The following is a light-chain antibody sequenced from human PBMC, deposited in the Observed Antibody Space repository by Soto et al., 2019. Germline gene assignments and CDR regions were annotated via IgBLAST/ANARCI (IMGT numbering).Light chain of an antibody. CDR1: QSVSNNY. CDR2: GAS. V-gene: IGKV3-20*01. J-gene: IGKJ1*01. CDR3: QHYNSYSEA. Sequence: EIVLTQSPGPLSLSPGERATLSCRSSQSVSNNYLAWYQQKPGQAPRLLIYGASNRATGIPDRFSGSGSGTDFTLTISRLEPDDVATYYCQHYNSYSEAFGQGTKVDIK.